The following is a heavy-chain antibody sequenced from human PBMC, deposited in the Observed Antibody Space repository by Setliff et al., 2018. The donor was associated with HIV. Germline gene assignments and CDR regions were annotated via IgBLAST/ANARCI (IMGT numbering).Heavy chain of an antibody. D-gene: IGHD3-16*01. J-gene: IGHJ3*02. CDR2: IYSSGST. CDR3: ARDLVIMFGGVSGDVFDI. CDR1: GGSISSGSYY. Sequence: PSETLSLTCTVSGGSISSGSYYWSWIRQPAGKGLEWIGRIYSSGSTKYNPSLKSRVTISVDTSKNQFSLRLSSVTAADTAVYYCARDLVIMFGGVSGDVFDIWGQGTMVTVSS. V-gene: IGHV4-61*02.